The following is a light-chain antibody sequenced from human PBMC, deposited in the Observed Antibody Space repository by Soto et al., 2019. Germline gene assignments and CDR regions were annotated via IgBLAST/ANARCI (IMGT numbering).Light chain of an antibody. V-gene: IGKV1-39*01. CDR3: QQDNMTPFT. J-gene: IGKJ3*01. CDR2: GSY. CDR1: QTVSTN. Sequence: DIQITQSPSSLSAYVGYRAAITFRSSQTVSTNLNWYQRKPGKAPSLLIYGSYNLQTGVPSRFSGSGSETDFTLTISSLQTEDFGTYYCQQDNMTPFTFGTGTKVDIK.